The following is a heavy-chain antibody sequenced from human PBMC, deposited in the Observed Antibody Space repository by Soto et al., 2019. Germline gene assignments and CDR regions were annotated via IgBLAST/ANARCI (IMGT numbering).Heavy chain of an antibody. CDR2: ISSSSSYI. Sequence: KTGGSLRLSCAASGFTFSSYSMNWVRPAPGKRLEWVSSISSSSSYISYADSVNGRFTTSRDNAKNSLYLQMHSLRAEDTAVYYCAIDFTSRYSSGWYVRNWLDPWGKGTMVTVSS. V-gene: IGHV3-21*01. CDR3: AIDFTSRYSSGWYVRNWLDP. CDR1: GFTFSSYS. J-gene: IGHJ5*02. D-gene: IGHD6-19*01.